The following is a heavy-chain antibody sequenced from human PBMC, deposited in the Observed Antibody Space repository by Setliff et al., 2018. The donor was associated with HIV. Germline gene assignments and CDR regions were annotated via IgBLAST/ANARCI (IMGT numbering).Heavy chain of an antibody. V-gene: IGHV4-61*09. CDR1: GDSMNSVSYS. CDR2: VYARGRA. J-gene: IGHJ5*02. D-gene: IGHD2-2*03. CDR3: ARAKTIGSSALFLDP. Sequence: SETLSLTCTVSGDSMNSVSYSWAWLRQSAGKGPEWIGHVYARGRANYNPSLTSRVTISVPTSKNQFSLNLNSVTAADTATYYCARAKTIGSSALFLDPWGQGTPVTVSS.